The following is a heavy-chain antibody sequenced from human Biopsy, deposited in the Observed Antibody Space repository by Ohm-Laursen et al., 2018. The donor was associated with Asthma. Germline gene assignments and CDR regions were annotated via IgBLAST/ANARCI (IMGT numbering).Heavy chain of an antibody. CDR2: ISYDGSKR. CDR1: GFTFSTYA. J-gene: IGHJ4*02. D-gene: IGHD2-21*01. CDR3: AKATLGDIGKDY. Sequence: SLRLSCAASGFTFSTYAMHWVRQAPGKGLEWVALISYDGSKRHSADSVRGRFTISRDNSKNTLYLQMNSLRVEDTALYYCAKATLGDIGKDYWGQGTLVTISS. V-gene: IGHV3-30*18.